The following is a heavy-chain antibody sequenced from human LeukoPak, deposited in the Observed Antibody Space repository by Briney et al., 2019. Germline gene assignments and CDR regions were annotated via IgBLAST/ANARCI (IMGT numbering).Heavy chain of an antibody. CDR1: GYTFTGYY. Sequence: GASVKVSCKASGYTFTGYYMHWVRQAPGQGLEWMGWINPNSGGTNYAQKSQGRVTMTRDTSISTAYMELSRLRSDDTAVYYCARDEHPNTSGYSVDYMDVWGKGTTVTVSS. J-gene: IGHJ6*03. D-gene: IGHD3-22*01. V-gene: IGHV1-2*02. CDR3: ARDEHPNTSGYSVDYMDV. CDR2: INPNSGGT.